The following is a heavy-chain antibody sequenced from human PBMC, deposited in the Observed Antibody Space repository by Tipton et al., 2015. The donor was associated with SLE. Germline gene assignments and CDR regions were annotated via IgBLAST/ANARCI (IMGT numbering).Heavy chain of an antibody. V-gene: IGHV3-23*01. CDR2: VTTSGTTT. J-gene: IGHJ4*02. CDR1: GFTFSNYA. CDR3: AKAAEVFDY. Sequence: SLRLSCVASGFTFSNYAMTWVRQAPGKGLEWVSTVTTSGTTTYYADSVRGRFTISRDDSKNTVYLHMTSLRAEDTAVYYCAKAAEVFDYWGQGTLVTVS.